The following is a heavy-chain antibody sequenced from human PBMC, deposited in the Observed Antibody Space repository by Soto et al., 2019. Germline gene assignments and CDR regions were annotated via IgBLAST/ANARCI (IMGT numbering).Heavy chain of an antibody. CDR3: VLSDGYPR. Sequence: QVQLVESGGGLVKPGGSLRLSCAASGFSFSDKYMSWIRQAPGKGLEWVSYISSSSNYIDYADSVKGRFTISRDNAKSSLLLQMNRLRAEDTAVYYCVLSDGYPRWGQGTLVTASS. V-gene: IGHV3-11*06. CDR2: ISSSSNYI. D-gene: IGHD5-12*01. CDR1: GFSFSDKY. J-gene: IGHJ4*02.